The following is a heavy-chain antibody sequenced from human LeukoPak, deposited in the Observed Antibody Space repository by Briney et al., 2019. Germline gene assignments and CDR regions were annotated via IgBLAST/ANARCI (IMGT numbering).Heavy chain of an antibody. CDR3: AKGTGTAPYRPPDY. J-gene: IGHJ4*02. CDR2: ISGSGGST. V-gene: IGHV3-23*01. Sequence: GGSLRLSCAASGFTFSSYAMSWVRQAPGKGLEWVSAISGSGGSTYYADSVKGRFTISRDNSKNTLYLQMNSLRAEDPAVYYCAKGTGTAPYRPPDYWGQGTLVTVSS. CDR1: GFTFSSYA. D-gene: IGHD3-10*01.